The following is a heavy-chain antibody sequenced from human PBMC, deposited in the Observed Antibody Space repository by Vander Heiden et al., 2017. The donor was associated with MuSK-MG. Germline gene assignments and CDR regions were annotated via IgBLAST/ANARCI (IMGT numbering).Heavy chain of an antibody. J-gene: IGHJ6*02. D-gene: IGHD4-17*01. CDR2: INHSGST. V-gene: IGHV4-34*01. CDR1: GGSFSGYY. Sequence: QVQLQQWGAGLLKPSETLSLTCAVYGGSFSGYYWSWIRQPPGKGLEWSGEINHSGSTNYKPSITSRVTISVDTSKNQFSLKMSSGTAADTAVYYCARVRLRWYPFWYYYGMDVWGQGTTVTVSS. CDR3: ARVRLRWYPFWYYYGMDV.